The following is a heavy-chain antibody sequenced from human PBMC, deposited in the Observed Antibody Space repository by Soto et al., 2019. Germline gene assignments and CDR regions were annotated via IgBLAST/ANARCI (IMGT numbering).Heavy chain of an antibody. J-gene: IGHJ5*02. D-gene: IGHD2-21*02. CDR1: GGSISSSSYF. Sequence: SETMSLTCSVSGGSISSSSYFWGWIRQPPGKGLEWIGSIYYSGSTYYNPSLKSRVTVSVDTSKNQFSLKLSSVTAADTAVYYCARHPSDFWFDPWGQGTLVTVSS. CDR2: IYYSGST. V-gene: IGHV4-39*01. CDR3: ARHPSDFWFDP.